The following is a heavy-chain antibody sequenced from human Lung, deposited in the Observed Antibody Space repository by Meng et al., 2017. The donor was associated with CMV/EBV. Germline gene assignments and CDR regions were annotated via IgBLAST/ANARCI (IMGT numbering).Heavy chain of an antibody. CDR3: AGPDNKGSSPHDPFDI. V-gene: IGHV4-59*01. J-gene: IGHJ3*02. CDR2: ISSTGYL. CDR1: RPSISSNS. Sequence: SEXLSRXXSVFRPSISSNSWSWSRRPPEKGLEYIWSISSTGYLEYSPSLKGRVTISLDTSKNHFSLKLTSVTAADTAMYYCAGPDNKGSSPHDPFDIWGQGXMVTVSS. D-gene: IGHD1-1*01.